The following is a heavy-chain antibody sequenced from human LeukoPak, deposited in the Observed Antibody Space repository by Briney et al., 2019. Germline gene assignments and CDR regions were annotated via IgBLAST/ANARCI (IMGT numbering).Heavy chain of an antibody. CDR2: IWYDGSNR. CDR3: ARGGYYYDSSGYYPFDY. V-gene: IGHV3-33*08. D-gene: IGHD3-22*01. J-gene: IGHJ4*02. CDR1: GFTFSSYG. Sequence: GGSLRLSCAASGFTFSSYGMHWVRQAPGKGLEWVAVIWYDGSNRYYADSVKGRFTISRDNSKNTLYLQMNSLRAEDTAVYYCARGGYYYDSSGYYPFDYWGQGTLVTVSS.